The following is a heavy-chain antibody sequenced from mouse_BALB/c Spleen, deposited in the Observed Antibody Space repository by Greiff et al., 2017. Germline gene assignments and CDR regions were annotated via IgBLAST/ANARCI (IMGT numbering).Heavy chain of an antibody. Sequence: QEQLKESGPGLVQPSQSLSITCTVSGFSLTSYGVHWVRQSPGKGLEWLGVIWSGGSTDYNAAFISRLSISKDNSKSQVFFKMNSLQANDTAIYYCARNVREGVYFDYWGQGTTLTVSS. CDR1: GFSLTSYG. CDR2: IWSGGST. CDR3: ARNVREGVYFDY. J-gene: IGHJ2*01. V-gene: IGHV2-2*02.